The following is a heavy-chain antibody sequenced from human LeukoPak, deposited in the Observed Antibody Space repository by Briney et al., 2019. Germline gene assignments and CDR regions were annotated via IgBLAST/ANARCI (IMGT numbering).Heavy chain of an antibody. D-gene: IGHD2-21*02. V-gene: IGHV4-4*07. Sequence: PSETLSLTCTVSGGSISSYYWSWIRQPAGKGLEWIGRIYTSGSTNYNPSLKSRVTMSVDTSKNQFSLKLSSVTAADTAVYYCARGIRGFAYCGGDCSFNWFDPWGQGTLVTVSS. CDR1: GGSISSYY. CDR3: ARGIRGFAYCGGDCSFNWFDP. CDR2: IYTSGST. J-gene: IGHJ5*02.